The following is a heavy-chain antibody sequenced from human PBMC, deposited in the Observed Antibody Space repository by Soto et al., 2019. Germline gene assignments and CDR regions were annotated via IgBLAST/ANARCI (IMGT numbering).Heavy chain of an antibody. CDR3: ARVHYYDSSAYYL. V-gene: IGHV3-21*01. CDR2: ISSSSSYI. Sequence: GGSLRLSCAASGFTFSSYNMNWVRQAPGKGLEWVSSISSSSSYIYYADSVKGRFTISRDNAKNSLYLQMSSLRAEDTAVYYCARVHYYDSSAYYLWGQGTPVTVS. D-gene: IGHD3-22*01. CDR1: GFTFSSYN. J-gene: IGHJ4*02.